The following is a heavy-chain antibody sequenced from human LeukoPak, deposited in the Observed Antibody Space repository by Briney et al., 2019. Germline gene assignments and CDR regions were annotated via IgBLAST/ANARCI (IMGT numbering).Heavy chain of an antibody. D-gene: IGHD3-3*01. CDR3: ARDLEWLDY. CDR1: GVSISSSSYY. V-gene: IGHV4-39*07. CDR2: IYYSGST. J-gene: IGHJ4*02. Sequence: SETLSFTCTVSGVSISSSSYYWGWIRQPPGKGLEWIGSIYYSGSTYYNPSLKSRITISVDTSKNQFSLKLSSVTAADTAVYYCARDLEWLDYWGQGTLVTVSS.